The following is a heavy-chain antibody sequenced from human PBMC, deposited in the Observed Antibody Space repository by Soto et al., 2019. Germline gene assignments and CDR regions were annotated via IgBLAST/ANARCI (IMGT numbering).Heavy chain of an antibody. CDR3: ARATGADKEDY. D-gene: IGHD3-10*01. Sequence: PGGSLRLSCAASGFTFSSYWMSWVRQAPGQGLEWVANIKEDGSERYYVDSVKGRFTISRDNAKNSLYLQMNSLRAEDTAVYYCARATGADKEDYWGQGNLVTVSS. V-gene: IGHV3-7*04. CDR2: IKEDGSER. CDR1: GFTFSSYW. J-gene: IGHJ4*02.